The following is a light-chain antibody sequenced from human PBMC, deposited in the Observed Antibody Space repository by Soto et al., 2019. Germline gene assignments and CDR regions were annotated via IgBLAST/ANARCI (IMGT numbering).Light chain of an antibody. Sequence: QSALTQPASVSGSPGQSITISCTGTSNDVGNYNLVSWYQHHPGKAPKLMIYEDTKRPSGVSNRFSGSKSGSTASLTISGLQAEDEADYYCCSYAGSSTYVVFGGGTKLTVL. CDR2: EDT. CDR3: CSYAGSSTYVV. V-gene: IGLV2-23*01. J-gene: IGLJ2*01. CDR1: SNDVGNYNL.